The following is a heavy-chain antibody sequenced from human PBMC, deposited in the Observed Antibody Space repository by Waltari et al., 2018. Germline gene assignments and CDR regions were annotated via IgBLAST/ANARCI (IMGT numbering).Heavy chain of an antibody. D-gene: IGHD6-13*01. V-gene: IGHV2-5*01. CDR2: IYWNDDK. CDR3: AHHLIAAAGSGGSTSDV. J-gene: IGHJ6*04. Sequence: QITLKESGPTLVKPTQTLTLTCTFPGFSLSTSGVGVGWIRQPPGKALEWLALIYWNDDKRYSPSLKSRLTITKDTSKNQVVLTMTNMDPVDTATYYCAHHLIAAAGSGGSTSDVWGKGTTVTVSS. CDR1: GFSLSTSGVG.